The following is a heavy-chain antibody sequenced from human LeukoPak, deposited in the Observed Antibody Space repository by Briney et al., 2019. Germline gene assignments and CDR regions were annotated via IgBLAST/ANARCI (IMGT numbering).Heavy chain of an antibody. D-gene: IGHD4-17*01. CDR2: ISSSGSTI. CDR1: GFTFSDYY. CDR3: ARGRRGGPLVSMTTVTTAGDY. J-gene: IGHJ4*02. Sequence: PGGSLRLSCAASGFTFSDYYMSWIRQAPGKGLEWVSYISSSGSTIYYADSVKGRFTISRDNAKNSLYLQMNSLRAEDTAVYYCARGRRGGPLVSMTTVTTAGDYWGQGTLVTVSS. V-gene: IGHV3-11*01.